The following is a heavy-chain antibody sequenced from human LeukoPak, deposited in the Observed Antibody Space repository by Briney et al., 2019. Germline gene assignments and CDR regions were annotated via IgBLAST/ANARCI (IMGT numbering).Heavy chain of an antibody. CDR2: ISAYNGNT. V-gene: IGHV1-18*01. CDR3: AITKGGYFDY. Sequence: GASEKVSCKASGYTFTSYGISWVRQATGQWLEWMGWISAYNGNTNYAQKLQGRVTMTTDTSTSTAYMELRSLRSDDTAVYYCAITKGGYFDYWGQGTLVTVSS. J-gene: IGHJ4*02. CDR1: GYTFTSYG. D-gene: IGHD4-11*01.